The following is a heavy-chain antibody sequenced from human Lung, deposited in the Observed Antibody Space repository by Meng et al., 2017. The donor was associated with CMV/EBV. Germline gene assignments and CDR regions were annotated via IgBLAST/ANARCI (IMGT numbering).Heavy chain of an antibody. J-gene: IGHJ4*02. CDR3: ARERGYCGTASCSYYLDY. CDR2: ISSYDGNT. Sequence: ASVKVSCKASGYTFTSYGIIWVRQAPGQGLEWMGWISSYDGNTNYAQTLQDRVTMTTDTSTSTAYMEMRSLRSDDAAVYYCARERGYCGTASCSYYLDYWGQGXLVTVSS. D-gene: IGHD2-2*01. V-gene: IGHV1-18*01. CDR1: GYTFTSYG.